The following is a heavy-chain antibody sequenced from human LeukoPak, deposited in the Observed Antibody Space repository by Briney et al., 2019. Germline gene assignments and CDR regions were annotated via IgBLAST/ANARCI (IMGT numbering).Heavy chain of an antibody. CDR1: GYTFTSYG. CDR2: MNPNSGNT. Sequence: ASVKVSCKASGYTFTSYGISWVRQAPGQGLEWMGWMNPNSGNTGYAQKFQGRVTMTRNTSISTAYMELSSLRSEDTAVYYCATSYYYGSGSYQDFQHWGQGTLVTVSS. D-gene: IGHD3-10*01. V-gene: IGHV1-8*02. CDR3: ATSYYYGSGSYQDFQH. J-gene: IGHJ1*01.